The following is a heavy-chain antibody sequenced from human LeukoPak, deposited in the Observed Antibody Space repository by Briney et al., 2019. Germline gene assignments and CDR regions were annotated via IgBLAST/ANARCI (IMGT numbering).Heavy chain of an antibody. V-gene: IGHV3-30*02. Sequence: PGGSLRLSCAASGLTFTFSTSGIHWVRQAPGKGPEWVAFIQYDGSEKYYADSVKGRCTTSRDNSKNTVYLQMNSLTGEDTAIYYCAREGGTIEIGEFDYWGQGTLATVSS. D-gene: IGHD3-16*02. J-gene: IGHJ4*02. CDR2: IQYDGSEK. CDR3: AREGGTIEIGEFDY. CDR1: GLTFTFSTSG.